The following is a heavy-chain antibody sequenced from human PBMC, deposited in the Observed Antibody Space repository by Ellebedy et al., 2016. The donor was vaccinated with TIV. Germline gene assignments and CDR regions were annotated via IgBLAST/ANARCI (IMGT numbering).Heavy chain of an antibody. D-gene: IGHD6-13*01. CDR3: ARDVAAAGSWFNP. CDR1: GYTFTSYY. Sequence: ASVKVSXKASGYTFTSYYMHWVRQAPGQGLEWMGIINPSGGSTSYAQKFQGRVTMTRDTSTSTVYMELSSLRSEDTAVYYCARDVAAAGSWFNPWGQGTLVTVSS. V-gene: IGHV1-46*01. CDR2: INPSGGST. J-gene: IGHJ5*02.